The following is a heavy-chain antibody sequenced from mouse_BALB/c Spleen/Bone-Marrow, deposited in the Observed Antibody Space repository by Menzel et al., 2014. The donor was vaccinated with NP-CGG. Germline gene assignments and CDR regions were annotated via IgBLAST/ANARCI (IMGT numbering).Heavy chain of an antibody. CDR2: INPSTDYT. CDR1: GYTFTSYW. J-gene: IGHJ3*01. V-gene: IGHV1-7*01. Sequence: QVQLKQSGAELAKPEASLKMSCKASGYTFTSYWMHWVKQRPGQGLEWIGYINPSTDYTEYNQKFKDKATLTADKSSSTAFMQLSSLTSEDSAVYYCARRAYGGSYGFAYWGRGTLVTVSA. D-gene: IGHD1-1*01. CDR3: ARRAYGGSYGFAY.